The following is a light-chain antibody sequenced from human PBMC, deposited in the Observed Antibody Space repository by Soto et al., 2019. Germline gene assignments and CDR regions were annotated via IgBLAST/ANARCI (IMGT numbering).Light chain of an antibody. J-gene: IGKJ5*01. CDR1: QSVNNW. CDR2: DVS. CDR3: QQYNTYSNT. V-gene: IGKV1-5*01. Sequence: IQMTHSHSTLSASVGARVTITCRASQSVNNWLAWYRQKPGQAPRLLIYDVSTLESGVPSRFSGSGSGTEFTLTISSLQPDDFATFYCQQYNTYSNTFGHGRRLEIK.